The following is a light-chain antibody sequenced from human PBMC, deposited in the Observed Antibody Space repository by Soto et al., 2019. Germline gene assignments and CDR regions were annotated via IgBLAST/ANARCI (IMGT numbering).Light chain of an antibody. J-gene: IGLJ1*01. V-gene: IGLV1-40*01. CDR1: SSNIGAGYD. Sequence: QSVLTXPPSVSGAPGQRVTISCSGSSSNIGAGYDVQWYRQFPGTAPKLIIYANSDRPSGVPDRFSGSKSGTSASLAITGLQAEDEADYYCQSYDSSLIVSKVFGTGTKVTVL. CDR3: QSYDSSLIVSKV. CDR2: ANS.